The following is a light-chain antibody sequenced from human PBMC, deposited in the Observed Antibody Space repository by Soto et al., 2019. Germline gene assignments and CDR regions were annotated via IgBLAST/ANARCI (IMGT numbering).Light chain of an antibody. CDR1: QTVNSDY. CDR3: HQFGYSPRT. CDR2: ATS. V-gene: IGKV3-20*01. Sequence: EIVLTQSPGVLSLSPGERATLSCRASQTVNSDYLAWFQQRPGQAPRLLIFATSRRATDIPDRFSGSGSGTDFTLAIRRLEPEDFAVYYCHQFGYSPRTFGQGTKVAIK. J-gene: IGKJ1*01.